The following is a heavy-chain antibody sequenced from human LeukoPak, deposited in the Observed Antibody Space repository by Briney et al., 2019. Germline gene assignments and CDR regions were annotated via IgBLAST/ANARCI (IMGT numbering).Heavy chain of an antibody. D-gene: IGHD3-22*01. CDR2: IYYSGST. CDR1: GGSISSSSYY. V-gene: IGHV4-61*05. Sequence: SETLSLTCTVSGGSISSSSYYWGWIRQPPGKGLDWIGYIYYSGSTNYNPSLKSRVTISVDTSKNQFSLKLRSVTAADTAVYYCARVTGYMIEDYFDYWGQGTLVTVSS. CDR3: ARVTGYMIEDYFDY. J-gene: IGHJ4*02.